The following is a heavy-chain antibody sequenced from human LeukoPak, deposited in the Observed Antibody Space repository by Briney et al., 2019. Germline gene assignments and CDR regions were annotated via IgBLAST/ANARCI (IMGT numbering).Heavy chain of an antibody. CDR3: ARAHGDALDGYYYYMDV. V-gene: IGHV3-23*01. J-gene: IGHJ6*03. CDR2: ISGSGGST. CDR1: GFTFSSYG. D-gene: IGHD4-17*01. Sequence: GGSLRLSCAASGFTFSSYGMSWVRQAPGKGLEWVSAISGSGGSTYYADSVKGRFTISRDNAKNSLYLQMNSLRAEDTALYYCARAHGDALDGYYYYMDVWGKGTTVTVSS.